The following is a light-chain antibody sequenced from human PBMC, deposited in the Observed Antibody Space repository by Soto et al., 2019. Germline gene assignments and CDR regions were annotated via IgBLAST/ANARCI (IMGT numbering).Light chain of an antibody. CDR2: TLS. CDR3: LPRRELPYT. CDR1: ESLLDSHDGNTY. V-gene: IGKV2-40*01. Sequence: DIVMTQPLLSLPVTPGEPAPISCSSSESLLDSHDGNTYLDRHLQKPGQSPQLQIYTLSYRASRVPERFSGRESGTDFTLKISTVEADDVGVYYCLPRRELPYTFGQGTKMEIK. J-gene: IGKJ2*01.